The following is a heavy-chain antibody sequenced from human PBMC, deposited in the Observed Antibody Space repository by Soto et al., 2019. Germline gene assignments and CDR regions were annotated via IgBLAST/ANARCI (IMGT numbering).Heavy chain of an antibody. CDR3: ARMSRTVNY. J-gene: IGHJ4*02. V-gene: IGHV4-61*01. CDR1: GDAITSSSYF. CDR2: TYYNGRT. D-gene: IGHD4-17*01. Sequence: TLSLTCTVSGDAITSSSYFWSWIRQSPGRGLEYIGYTYYNGRTNYNPSLQSRVTISVDTSTSQFSLNLTSVTAGDTAVYYCARMSRTVNYWGEGILVTV.